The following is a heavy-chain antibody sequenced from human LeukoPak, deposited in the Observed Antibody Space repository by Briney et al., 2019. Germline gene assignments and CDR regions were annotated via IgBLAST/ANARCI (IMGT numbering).Heavy chain of an antibody. Sequence: PSETLSLTCTVSGGSISSHYWSWVRQPPGKGLEWIGYVLDNVRTKDNPSLNSRFPLSADTSKNQFSLRLTSVTAADTAVYYCATIKRGNIFGFFDFWGQGILVTVSS. CDR3: ATIKRGNIFGFFDF. V-gene: IGHV4-59*11. CDR2: VLDNVRT. J-gene: IGHJ4*02. D-gene: IGHD5-18*01. CDR1: GGSISSHY.